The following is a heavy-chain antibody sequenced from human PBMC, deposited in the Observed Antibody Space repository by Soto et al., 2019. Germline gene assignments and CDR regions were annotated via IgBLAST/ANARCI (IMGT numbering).Heavy chain of an antibody. D-gene: IGHD7-27*01. V-gene: IGHV3-15*01. CDR2: IKSKTDGGTT. CDR3: TTVNWGAFDI. CDR1: GFTFGNAW. J-gene: IGHJ3*02. Sequence: GGSLRLSCAASGFTFGNAWVSWVRHAPGKGMEWVGRIKSKTDGGTTDYAAPVKGRLTISRDDSKNTLYMQMNSLKTADTDVYYCTTVNWGAFDIWGQGTMVKVSS.